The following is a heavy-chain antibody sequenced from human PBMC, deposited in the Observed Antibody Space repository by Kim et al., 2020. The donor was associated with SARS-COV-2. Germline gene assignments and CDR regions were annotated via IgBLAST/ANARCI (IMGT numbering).Heavy chain of an antibody. V-gene: IGHV3-23*01. Sequence: GGSLRLSCAASGFTFSSYAMSWVRQAPGKGLEWVSAISGSGGSTYYADSVKGRFTISRDNSKNTLYLQMNSLRAEDTAVYYCAKKNEMLVTRGIFDYWGQGTLVTVSS. D-gene: IGHD2-21*02. CDR2: ISGSGGST. CDR1: GFTFSSYA. CDR3: AKKNEMLVTRGIFDY. J-gene: IGHJ4*02.